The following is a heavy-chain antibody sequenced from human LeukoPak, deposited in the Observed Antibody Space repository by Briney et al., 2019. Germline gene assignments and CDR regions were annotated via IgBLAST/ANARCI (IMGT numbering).Heavy chain of an antibody. Sequence: GALRLSCAASGFTFSSYTMSWVRQTPGKGLEWVSAISGSGGRTYFADSVKGRFTISRDNSKSTLYLQMSILGAEDTVVYYCAKTAVDSGWNYFDYWGQGTLVTVSS. J-gene: IGHJ4*02. D-gene: IGHD3-22*01. V-gene: IGHV3-23*01. CDR1: GFTFSSYT. CDR2: ISGSGGRT. CDR3: AKTAVDSGWNYFDY.